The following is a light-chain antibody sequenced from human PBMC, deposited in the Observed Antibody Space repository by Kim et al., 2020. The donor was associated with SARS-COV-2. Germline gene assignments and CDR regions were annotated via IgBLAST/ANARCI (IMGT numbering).Light chain of an antibody. CDR1: LGIRDY. Sequence: ASVGDRVTVTCRASLGIRDYLAWYQQKPGEVPKLLIYAASTLQSGVPLRFSGSGSGTDFTLNISDLQPEDAATYFCQKYDSAPWTFGQGTKVDIK. CDR3: QKYDSAPWT. J-gene: IGKJ1*01. CDR2: AAS. V-gene: IGKV1-27*01.